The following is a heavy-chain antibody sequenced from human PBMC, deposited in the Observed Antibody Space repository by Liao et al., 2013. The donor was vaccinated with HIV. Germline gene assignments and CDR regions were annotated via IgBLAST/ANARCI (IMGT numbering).Heavy chain of an antibody. CDR1: GGSISSGSYY. D-gene: IGHD3-3*01. J-gene: IGHJ3*02. V-gene: IGHV4-61*02. Sequence: QVQLQESGPGLVKPSQTLSLTCTVSGGSISSGSYYWNWIRQPAGKGLEWIGRIYTSGSTNYNPSLKSRVTISVDTSKNQFSLKLSSVTAADTAVYYCAKVPGGIFGVDNDAVDIWGQGTMVTVSS. CDR3: AKVPGGIFGVDNDAVDI. CDR2: IYTSGST.